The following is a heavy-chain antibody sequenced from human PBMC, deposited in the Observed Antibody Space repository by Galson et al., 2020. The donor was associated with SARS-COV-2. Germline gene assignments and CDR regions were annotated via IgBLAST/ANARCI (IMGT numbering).Heavy chain of an antibody. Sequence: SETLSLTCTVSGGSIRSHYWAWVRQPPGKGLEWIGYIYYSGSTHSNPSLKSRVTISVDTSKNQFFLNLSSVTAADTAVYYCAKYYSDPNDAFDIWGQGTMVTVSP. V-gene: IGHV4-59*11. CDR2: IYYSGST. CDR3: AKYYSDPNDAFDI. J-gene: IGHJ3*02. CDR1: GGSIRSHY. D-gene: IGHD3-22*01.